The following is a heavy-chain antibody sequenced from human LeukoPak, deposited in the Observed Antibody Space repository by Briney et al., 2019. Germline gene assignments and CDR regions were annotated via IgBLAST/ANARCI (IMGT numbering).Heavy chain of an antibody. V-gene: IGHV3-48*01. J-gene: IGHJ4*02. CDR3: VRDQDWAFDY. CDR1: GFTFSSYT. D-gene: IGHD3-9*01. Sequence: GGSLRLSCAASGFTFSSYTMNWIRQAPGKGLEWISFINTKSKAIYHADSVKGRFTISRDNARNLLHPQMNSLRAEDTALYFCVRDQDWAFDYWGQGTLVTVSS. CDR2: INTKSKAI.